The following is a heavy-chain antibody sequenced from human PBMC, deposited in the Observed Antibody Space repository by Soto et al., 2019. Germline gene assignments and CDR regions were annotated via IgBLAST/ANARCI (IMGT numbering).Heavy chain of an antibody. CDR2: IYYSGFT. CDR1: GGSITSGGYY. CDR3: ARGKQLLRDY. D-gene: IGHD2-2*01. V-gene: IGHV4-31*03. J-gene: IGHJ4*02. Sequence: SGTLSLTCTVSGGSITSGGYYWSWIRQHPGKGLEWIGYIYYSGFTYYNPSLKSRVTISVDTSKNQFSLKLSSVTAADTAVYYCARGKQLLRDYWGQGTLVTVSS.